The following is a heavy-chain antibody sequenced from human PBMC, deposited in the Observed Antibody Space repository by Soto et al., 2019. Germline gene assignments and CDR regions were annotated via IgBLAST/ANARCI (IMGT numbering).Heavy chain of an antibody. CDR2: INSGGSST. V-gene: IGHV3-74*03. D-gene: IGHD4-17*01. CDR1: GFPFSSYW. Sequence: EVQLVESGGDLVSPGGSLRLSCAASGFPFSSYWMHWVRQVPGKGLAWVARINSGGSSTAYADSVKGRFIISRDNAKNALLLQMASLTSEDTAVYFCARTLTTVTMLAGYWGQGTLVTVSS. CDR3: ARTLTTVTMLAGY. J-gene: IGHJ4*02.